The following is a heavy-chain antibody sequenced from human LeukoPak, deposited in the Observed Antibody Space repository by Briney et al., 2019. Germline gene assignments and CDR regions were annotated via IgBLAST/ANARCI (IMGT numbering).Heavy chain of an antibody. D-gene: IGHD2-15*01. CDR1: GFTFSSYA. J-gene: IGHJ6*02. CDR2: ISGSGGST. Sequence: AGGSLRLSCAASGFTFSSYAMSWVRQAPGKGLEWVSAISGSGGSTYYADSVKGRFTISRDNSKNTLYLQMNSLRAEDTAVYYCAKDCSGGSCYVYNYYGMDVWGQGTTVTVSS. CDR3: AKDCSGGSCYVYNYYGMDV. V-gene: IGHV3-23*01.